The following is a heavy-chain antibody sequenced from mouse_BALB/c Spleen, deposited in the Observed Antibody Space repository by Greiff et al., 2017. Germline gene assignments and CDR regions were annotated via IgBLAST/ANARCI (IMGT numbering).Heavy chain of an antibody. CDR1: GYTFTSYW. CDR2: INPSTGYT. V-gene: IGHV1-7*01. CDR3: ASLQLDEDYFDY. Sequence: LQESGAELAKPGASVKMSCKASGYTFTSYWMHWVKQRPGQGLEWIGYINPSTGYTEYNQKFKDKATLTADKSSSTAYMQQSSLTSEDSAVFYCASLQLDEDYFDYWGQGTTLTVSS. J-gene: IGHJ2*01. D-gene: IGHD4-1*02.